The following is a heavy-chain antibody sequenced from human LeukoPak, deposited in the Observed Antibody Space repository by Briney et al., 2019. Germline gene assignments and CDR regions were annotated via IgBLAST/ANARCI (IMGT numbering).Heavy chain of an antibody. D-gene: IGHD6-13*01. J-gene: IGHJ5*02. CDR3: ARDRKQLGFDP. CDR2: ISNSGSTI. V-gene: IGHV3-48*01. CDR1: GFTFSDYN. Sequence: GGSLRLSCAASGFTFSDYNMNWVRQAPGKGLEWVSYISNSGSTIQYADSVKGRFTISRDNSKNTLYLQMNSLRAEDTAVYYCARDRKQLGFDPWGQGTLVTVSS.